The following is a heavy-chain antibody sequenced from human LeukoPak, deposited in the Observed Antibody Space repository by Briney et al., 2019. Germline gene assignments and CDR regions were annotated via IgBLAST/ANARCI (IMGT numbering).Heavy chain of an antibody. CDR2: IYHSGST. CDR3: ARRYGSEGFDP. J-gene: IGHJ5*02. D-gene: IGHD3-10*01. Sequence: PSETLSLTCTVSGGSISSGTYYWAWIRQPPGRGLEWIGTIYHSGSTYYNPSLKTRVTISVDTSKNQFSLKLSSVTAADTAVYYCARRYGSEGFDPWGQGTLVTVSS. V-gene: IGHV4-39*01. CDR1: GGSISSGTYY.